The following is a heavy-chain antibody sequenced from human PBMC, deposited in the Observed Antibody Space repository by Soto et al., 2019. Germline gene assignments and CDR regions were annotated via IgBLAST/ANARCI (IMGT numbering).Heavy chain of an antibody. J-gene: IGHJ3*02. D-gene: IGHD3-22*01. V-gene: IGHV5-10-1*01. Sequence: GASLKISCKGSGYSFTSYWISWVRQMPGKGLEWMGRIDPSDSYTNYSPSFQGHVTISADKSISTAYLQWSSMQASDTAMYYCATLDSSGYYYVSYGFDIWGQGTIV. CDR3: ATLDSSGYYYVSYGFDI. CDR2: IDPSDSYT. CDR1: GYSFTSYW.